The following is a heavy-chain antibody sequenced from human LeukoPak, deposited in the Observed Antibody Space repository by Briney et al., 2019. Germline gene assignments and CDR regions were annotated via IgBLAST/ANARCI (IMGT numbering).Heavy chain of an antibody. J-gene: IGHJ4*02. CDR2: ITPDTGET. D-gene: IGHD3-10*01. V-gene: IGHV1-2*02. CDR3: ASLPRGSGSYYNY. Sequence: ASVKVSCKTSGYIFTAQYMHSVRQAPGQGLEWMGWITPDTGETHYAQKFQDRVTMTSDTSTSTGYMELSRAKSDDTAVYYCASLPRGSGSYYNYWGQGILVTVSS. CDR1: GYIFTAQY.